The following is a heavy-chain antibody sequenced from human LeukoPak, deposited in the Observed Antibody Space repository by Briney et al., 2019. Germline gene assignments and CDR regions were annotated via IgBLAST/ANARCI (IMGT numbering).Heavy chain of an antibody. Sequence: GGSLRLSCAASGFTFSSYAMHWVRQAPGKGLEWVAVISYDGSNKYYADSVKGRFTISRDNSKNTLYLQMNSLRAEDTAVYYCARDLANYDILTGDIDYWGQGTLVTVSS. CDR3: ARDLANYDILTGDIDY. CDR1: GFTFSSYA. CDR2: ISYDGSNK. D-gene: IGHD3-9*01. V-gene: IGHV3-30-3*01. J-gene: IGHJ4*02.